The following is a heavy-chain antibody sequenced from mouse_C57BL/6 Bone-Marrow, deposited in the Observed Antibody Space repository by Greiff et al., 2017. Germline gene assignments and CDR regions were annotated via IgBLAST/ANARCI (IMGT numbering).Heavy chain of an antibody. CDR3: ARDYYGSSWYFDY. CDR2: INPNNGGT. V-gene: IGHV1-26*01. D-gene: IGHD1-1*01. Sequence: EVQLQQSGPELVKPGASVKISCKASGYTFTDYYMNWVKQSHGKSLEWIGDINPNNGGTSYNQKLKGKATLTVDKSSSTAYMELRSLTSEDSAVYYFARDYYGSSWYFDYRGQGTILPVSS. J-gene: IGHJ2*01. CDR1: GYTFTDYY.